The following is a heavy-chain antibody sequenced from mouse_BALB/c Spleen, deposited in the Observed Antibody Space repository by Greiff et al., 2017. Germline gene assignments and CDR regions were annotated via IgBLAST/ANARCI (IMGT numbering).Heavy chain of an antibody. D-gene: IGHD1-1*01. CDR1: GFNIKDTY. CDR2: IDPANGNT. J-gene: IGHJ4*01. Sequence: VQLQQSGAELVKPGASVKLSCTASGFNIKDTYMHWVKQRPEQGLEWIGRIDPANGNTKYDPKFQGKATITADTSSNTAYLQLSSLTSEDTAVYYCARGYGSSYGYAMDYWGQGTSVTVSS. V-gene: IGHV14-3*02. CDR3: ARGYGSSYGYAMDY.